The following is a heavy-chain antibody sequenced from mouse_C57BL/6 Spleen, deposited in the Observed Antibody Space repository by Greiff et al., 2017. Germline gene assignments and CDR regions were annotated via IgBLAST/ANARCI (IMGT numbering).Heavy chain of an antibody. CDR3: ARPIYYGSSHWYFDV. V-gene: IGHV1-69*01. J-gene: IGHJ1*03. Sequence: VQLQQPGAELVMPGASVKLSCKASGYTFTSYWMHWVKQRPGQGLEWIGEIDPSDSYTNYNQKFKGKSTLTVDKSSSTAYMQHSSLTSEDSAVYYCARPIYYGSSHWYFDVWGTGTTVTVSS. D-gene: IGHD1-1*01. CDR2: IDPSDSYT. CDR1: GYTFTSYW.